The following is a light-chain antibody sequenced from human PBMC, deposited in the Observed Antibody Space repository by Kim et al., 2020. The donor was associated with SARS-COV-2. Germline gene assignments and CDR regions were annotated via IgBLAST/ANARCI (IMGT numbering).Light chain of an antibody. CDR3: NSRDSSGPVV. CDR2: GKN. V-gene: IGLV3-19*01. CDR1: SLRSYY. J-gene: IGLJ2*01. Sequence: VALRQTVRITCQGDSLRSYYASWYQQKPGQAPVLVIYGKNNRPSGIPDRFSGSSSGNRASLTITGAQAEDEAYYYCNSRDSSGPVVFGGGTQLTVL.